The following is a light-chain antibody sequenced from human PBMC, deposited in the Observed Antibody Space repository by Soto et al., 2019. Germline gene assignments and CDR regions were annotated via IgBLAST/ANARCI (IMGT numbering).Light chain of an antibody. CDR1: SGHSSYA. Sequence: QPVLTQSPSASASLGASVKLTCTLSSGHSSYAIAWHHQQPEKGPRYLMKLNSDGSHTKGDGIPDRFSGSSSGAERYLTISSLQSEDEADYYCQTWGTGILVFGGGTQLTVL. V-gene: IGLV4-69*01. CDR2: LNSDGSH. CDR3: QTWGTGILV. J-gene: IGLJ2*01.